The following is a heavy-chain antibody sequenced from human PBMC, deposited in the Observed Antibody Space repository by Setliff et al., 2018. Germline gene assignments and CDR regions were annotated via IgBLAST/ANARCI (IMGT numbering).Heavy chain of an antibody. V-gene: IGHV3-30*02. D-gene: IGHD6-13*01. J-gene: IGHJ4*02. CDR1: GFTFSKYG. Sequence: GGSLRLSCAASGFTFSKYGMYWVRQAPGKGLEWVAFIRYDGSNKYYADSVKGRFTISRDNSNNTLYLQMSSLRAEDTAVYYCAKCSSWHGHYPHFNYWGQGTLVTVSS. CDR3: AKCSSWHGHYPHFNY. CDR2: IRYDGSNK.